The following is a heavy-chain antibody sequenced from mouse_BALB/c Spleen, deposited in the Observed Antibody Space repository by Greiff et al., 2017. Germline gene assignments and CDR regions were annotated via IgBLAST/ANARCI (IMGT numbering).Heavy chain of an antibody. CDR3: ARWGDYAMDY. J-gene: IGHJ4*01. CDR1: GYTFTSYY. V-gene: IGHV1S56*01. Sequence: QVQLQQPGPELVKPGASVRISCKASGYTFTSYYIHWVKQRPGQGLEWIGWIYPGNVNTKYNEKFKGKATLTADKSSSTAYMQLSSLTSEDSAVYFCARWGDYAMDYWGQGTAVTVSS. CDR2: IYPGNVNT.